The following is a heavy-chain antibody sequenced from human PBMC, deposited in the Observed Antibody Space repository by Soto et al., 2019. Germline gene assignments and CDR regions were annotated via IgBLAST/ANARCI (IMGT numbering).Heavy chain of an antibody. CDR1: GFTFSNYA. V-gene: IGHV3-23*01. CDR3: TKANRYCSGANCFTFGY. CDR2: FSSGGGGT. D-gene: IGHD2-15*01. Sequence: GSLRLSCTASGFTFSNYAMSWVRQAPGKGLEWVSTFSSGGGGTYYADSVKGRFTISRDNSKNTLSLQMNSLRAEDTAVYYCTKANRYCSGANCFTFGYWGLGTLVTVSS. J-gene: IGHJ4*02.